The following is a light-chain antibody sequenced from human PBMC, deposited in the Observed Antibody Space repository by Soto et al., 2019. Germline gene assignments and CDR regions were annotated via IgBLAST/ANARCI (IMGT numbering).Light chain of an antibody. CDR1: SGSIADNY. V-gene: IGLV6-57*02. Sequence: NFMLTQPHSVSESPGKTVTISCTGTSGSIADNYVQWYQQRPGSAPTTVIYEDTQRPSGVPDRFSGYIDYSSNSASLTISGLETADEADYYCHSSDGGDVVFGGGTKLTVL. CDR2: EDT. J-gene: IGLJ2*01. CDR3: HSSDGGDVV.